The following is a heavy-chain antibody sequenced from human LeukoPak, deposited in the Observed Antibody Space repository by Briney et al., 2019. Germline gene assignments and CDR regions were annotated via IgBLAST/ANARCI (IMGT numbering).Heavy chain of an antibody. J-gene: IGHJ4*02. Sequence: GGSLTLSCAAYAFPLSSYDMLWLRQAPGKGLEWVAVISSDGSHKYWADSVKGRFTISRDNSKNKVYLQMDSLRAEDMAVYYCAKGSIDSYYCVYCGQGTVVTVSS. D-gene: IGHD3-3*02. CDR3: AKGSIDSYYCVY. V-gene: IGHV3-30*18. CDR1: AFPLSSYD. CDR2: ISSDGSHK.